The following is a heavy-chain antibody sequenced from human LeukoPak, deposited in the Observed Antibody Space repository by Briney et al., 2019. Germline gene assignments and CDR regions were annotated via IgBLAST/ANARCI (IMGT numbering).Heavy chain of an antibody. CDR1: GYTFTSYG. CDR2: ISAYNGNT. J-gene: IGHJ4*02. V-gene: IGHV1-18*01. CDR3: ARDLGRYYDSSGYSGY. Sequence: ASVKVSCKASGYTFTSYGISWVRQAPGQGLEWTGWISAYNGNTNYAQKLQGRVTMTTDTSTSTAYMELRSLRSDDTAVYYCARDLGRYYDSSGYSGYWGQGTLVTVSS. D-gene: IGHD3-22*01.